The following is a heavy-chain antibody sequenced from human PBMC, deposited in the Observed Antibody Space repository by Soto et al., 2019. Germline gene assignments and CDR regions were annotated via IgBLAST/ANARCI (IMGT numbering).Heavy chain of an antibody. CDR1: GYTFTSYG. V-gene: IGHV1-18*01. D-gene: IGHD1-26*01. J-gene: IGHJ6*02. CDR3: ARDIESLYSGYDYYGMDV. Sequence: ASVKVSCKASGYTFTSYGISWVRQAPGQGLEWMGWISAYNGNTNYAQKLQGRVTMTTDTSTSTAYMELRSLRSDDTAMYYCARDIESLYSGYDYYGMDVWGQGTTVTVSS. CDR2: ISAYNGNT.